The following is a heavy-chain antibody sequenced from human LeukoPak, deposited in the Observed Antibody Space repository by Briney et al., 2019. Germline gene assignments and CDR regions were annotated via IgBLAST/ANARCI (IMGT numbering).Heavy chain of an antibody. CDR2: INHSGNT. D-gene: IGHD6-13*01. V-gene: IGHV4-34*01. Sequence: SETLSLTCAVYGGSSSTYYWSWIRQPPGKGLEWIGQINHSGNTNYNPSLKSRVTISVDTSKNQFSLKLTSVTAADTAVYYCARNSSSSRAFDIWGQGTRVTVSS. CDR1: GGSSSTYY. J-gene: IGHJ3*02. CDR3: ARNSSSSRAFDI.